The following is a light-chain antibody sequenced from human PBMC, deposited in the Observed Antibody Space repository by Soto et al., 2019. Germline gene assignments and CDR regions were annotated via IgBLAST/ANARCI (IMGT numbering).Light chain of an antibody. V-gene: IGKV1-5*01. Sequence: DIQLTQSPSTLSASVGDRVTLTCRASQSISSWLAWYQQKPGKAPKLLIYDVSSLESGVPSRFSGSGSGTDFTLTISSLQPEDFATYYCQHFKSFPITFGQGTRLEIK. CDR2: DVS. CDR1: QSISSW. J-gene: IGKJ5*01. CDR3: QHFKSFPIT.